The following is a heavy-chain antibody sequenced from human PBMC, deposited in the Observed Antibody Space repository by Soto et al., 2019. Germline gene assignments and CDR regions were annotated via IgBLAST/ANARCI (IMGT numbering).Heavy chain of an antibody. D-gene: IGHD3-3*01. CDR3: ARDIDYYDFRTYYYYYGMDV. V-gene: IGHV1-2*02. CDR1: GYTFTVYY. J-gene: IGHJ6*02. CDR2: INPNSGGT. Sequence: ASVKVSCKASGYTFTVYYMHCVLQAPLQGLDWMGWINPNSGGTNYAQKFQGRVTMTRDTSISTAYMELSRLRSDDTAVYYCARDIDYYDFRTYYYYYGMDVWGQGTTVTVSS.